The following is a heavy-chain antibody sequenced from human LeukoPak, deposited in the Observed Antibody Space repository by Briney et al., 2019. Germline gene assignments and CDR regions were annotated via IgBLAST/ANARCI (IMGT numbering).Heavy chain of an antibody. CDR3: ARGSGSSFDY. D-gene: IGHD2-15*01. CDR1: GGSFSGYY. V-gene: IGHV4-34*01. J-gene: IGHJ4*02. Sequence: SETLSLTCAVYGGSFSGYYWSWIRQPPGKGLEWIGEINHSGSTNYNPSLKSRVTISVDTSKNRFSLKLSSVTAADTAVYYCARGSGSSFDYWGQGTLVTVSS. CDR2: INHSGST.